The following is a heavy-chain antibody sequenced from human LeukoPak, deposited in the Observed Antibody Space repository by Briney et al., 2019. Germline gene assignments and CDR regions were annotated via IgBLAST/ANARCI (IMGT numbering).Heavy chain of an antibody. V-gene: IGHV1-69*13. CDR2: IIPIFGTA. D-gene: IGHD6-13*01. Sequence: SVKVSCKASGGTFSSYAISWVRQAPGQGLEWMGGIIPIFGTANYAQKFQGRVTITADESTSTAYMELSSLRSDDTAVYYCARGIAAAGTWVVIDYWGQGTLVTVSS. J-gene: IGHJ4*02. CDR1: GGTFSSYA. CDR3: ARGIAAAGTWVVIDY.